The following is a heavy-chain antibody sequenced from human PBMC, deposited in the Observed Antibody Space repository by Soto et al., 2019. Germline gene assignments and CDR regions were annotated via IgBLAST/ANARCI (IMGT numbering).Heavy chain of an antibody. J-gene: IGHJ4*02. V-gene: IGHV4-30-4*01. CDR2: IYYMGST. Sequence: QVQLQESGPGLVKPSQTLSLTCTVSGGSISSGDYYWSWIRQPPGKGLECIGYIYYMGSTSYNPSLKSRVTISVDTPKNQFSLKLSSVTAADTAVYYCASRKSSPDFDYWGQGTLVTVSS. CDR1: GGSISSGDYY. D-gene: IGHD3-10*01. CDR3: ASRKSSPDFDY.